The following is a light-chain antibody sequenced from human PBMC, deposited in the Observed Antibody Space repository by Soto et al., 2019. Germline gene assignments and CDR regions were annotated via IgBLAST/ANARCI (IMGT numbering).Light chain of an antibody. V-gene: IGKV3-11*01. CDR1: QFVGSDY. CDR3: QQRSNWLT. J-gene: IGKJ4*01. Sequence: DIVLTQSPGTLSLSPGERATLSCRASQFVGSDYLAWYQQKPGQAPRLLIYDASNRATGIPARFSGSGSGTDFTLTISSLEPEDFAVYYCQQRSNWLTFGGGTKVDIK. CDR2: DAS.